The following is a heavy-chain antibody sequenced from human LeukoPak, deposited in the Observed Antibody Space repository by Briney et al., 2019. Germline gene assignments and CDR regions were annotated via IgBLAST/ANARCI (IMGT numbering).Heavy chain of an antibody. CDR1: GFTFSDYA. Sequence: GGSLRLSCVASGFTFSDYAMAWVRQSPGKGLEWVSAITSGGDHTYYAGSVRGRFSISRDNSKNTLYLKMNGLTAEDTALYFCAKDGLSYDTSAHVYYFDYWGQGTLVAVSS. CDR2: ITSGGDHT. D-gene: IGHD3-22*01. V-gene: IGHV3-23*01. J-gene: IGHJ4*02. CDR3: AKDGLSYDTSAHVYYFDY.